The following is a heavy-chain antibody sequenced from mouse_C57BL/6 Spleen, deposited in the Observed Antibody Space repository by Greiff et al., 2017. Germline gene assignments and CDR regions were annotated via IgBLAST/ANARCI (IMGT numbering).Heavy chain of an antibody. V-gene: IGHV1-5*01. CDR1: GYTFTSYW. CDR2: IYPGNSDT. D-gene: IGHD2-5*01. Sequence: VQLQQSGTVLARPGASVKMSCKTSGYTFTSYWMHWVKQRPGQGLEWIGAIYPGNSDTSYNQKFKGKAKLTADTSASTAYMELSSLTNEDSAVYYCTKAYYSNYEFAYWGQGTLVTVSA. J-gene: IGHJ3*01. CDR3: TKAYYSNYEFAY.